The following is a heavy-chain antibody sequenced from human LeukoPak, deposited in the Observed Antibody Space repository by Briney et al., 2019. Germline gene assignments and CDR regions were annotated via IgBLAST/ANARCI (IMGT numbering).Heavy chain of an antibody. CDR1: GFTFNNYA. CDR2: ISGST. V-gene: IGHV3-23*01. D-gene: IGHD3-22*01. J-gene: IGHJ4*02. Sequence: PAGSLRLSCAASGFTFNNYALSWVRQAPGKGLEWVSSISGSTFYADSVKGRFTISRDNSKNTLYLQMNSLRAEDTAVYYCAKHLGGRVVITSRYFDYWGQGTLVTVSS. CDR3: AKHLGGRVVITSRYFDY.